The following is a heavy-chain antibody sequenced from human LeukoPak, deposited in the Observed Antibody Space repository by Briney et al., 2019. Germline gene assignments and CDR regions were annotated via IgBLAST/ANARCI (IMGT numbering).Heavy chain of an antibody. V-gene: IGHV1-69*05. CDR3: ARAPGYSSGWQLFDY. CDR1: GGTFSSYA. J-gene: IGHJ4*02. Sequence: SVKVSCKASGGTFSSYAIGWVRQAPGQGLEWMGRIIPIFGTANYAQKFQGRVTITTDESTSTAYMELSSLRSEDTAVYYCARAPGYSSGWQLFDYWGQGTLVTVSS. D-gene: IGHD6-19*01. CDR2: IIPIFGTA.